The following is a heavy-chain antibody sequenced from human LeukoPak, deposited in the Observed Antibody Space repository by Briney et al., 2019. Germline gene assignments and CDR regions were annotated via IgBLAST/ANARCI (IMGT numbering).Heavy chain of an antibody. D-gene: IGHD1-26*01. CDR2: INPSSGGT. Sequence: GASVKVSCKASGYTFTGYYIHWVRQAPGQGLEWMGWINPSSGGTDYAQKFQGRVTMTRDTSISTAYMEVSSLRSDDTAVYCCARDLGGLKDYWGQGTLVTVSS. J-gene: IGHJ4*02. CDR3: ARDLGGLKDY. V-gene: IGHV1-2*02. CDR1: GYTFTGYY.